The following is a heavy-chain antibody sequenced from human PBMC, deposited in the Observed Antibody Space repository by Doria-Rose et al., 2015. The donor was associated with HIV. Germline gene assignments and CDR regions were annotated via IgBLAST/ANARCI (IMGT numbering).Heavy chain of an antibody. CDR2: NFSDDER. V-gene: IGHV2-26*01. Sequence: SGPVLVKPTETLTLTCTVSGVSLSSPGMGVSWIRQSPGKALEWLANNFSDDERYYKTSLKSRLTSSRGTSKSQVVLTMTDMDPVDTATYYCARIKSSRWYHKYYFDFWGQGTLVIVSA. CDR1: GVSLSSPGMG. CDR3: ARIKSSRWYHKYYFDF. D-gene: IGHD6-13*01. J-gene: IGHJ4*02.